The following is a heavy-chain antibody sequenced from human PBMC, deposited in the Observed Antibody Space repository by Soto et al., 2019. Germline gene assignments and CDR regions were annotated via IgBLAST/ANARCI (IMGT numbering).Heavy chain of an antibody. Sequence: SETLSLTCTVSGGSFSGYYWSWIRQPPGKGLERIGEINHSGSTNYNPSLKIRVTISVDTSKNQFSLKLSSVTAADTAVYYCARGYPEYYDFWSGYLVRGNLDYWGQGTLVTVSS. D-gene: IGHD3-3*01. CDR3: ARGYPEYYDFWSGYLVRGNLDY. CDR2: INHSGST. V-gene: IGHV4-34*01. J-gene: IGHJ4*02. CDR1: GGSFSGYY.